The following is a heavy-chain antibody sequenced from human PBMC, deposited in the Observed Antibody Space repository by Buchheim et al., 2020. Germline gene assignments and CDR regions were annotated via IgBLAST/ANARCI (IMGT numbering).Heavy chain of an antibody. CDR1: GGSISSGGYS. CDR2: IYHSGST. CDR3: ARGGTDSSGYYYFDY. Sequence: QLQLQESGSGLVKPSQTLSLTCAVSGGSISSGGYSWSWIRQPPGKGLEWIGYIYHSGSTYYNPSLKSRVTLSVDRSKNQFSLKLSSVTAADTAVYYCARGGTDSSGYYYFDYWGQGTL. D-gene: IGHD3-22*01. J-gene: IGHJ4*02. V-gene: IGHV4-30-2*01.